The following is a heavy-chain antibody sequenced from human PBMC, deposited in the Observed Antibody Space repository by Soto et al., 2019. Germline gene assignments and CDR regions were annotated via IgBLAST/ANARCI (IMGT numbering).Heavy chain of an antibody. CDR2: ISSRSTNI. D-gene: IGHD6-19*01. CDR3: AKFTEPGYSSIWYYFEY. V-gene: IGHV3-21*06. J-gene: IGHJ4*02. CDR1: GFTFSCYI. Sequence: GGSLRLSCAGSGFTFSCYIMAWVRQAPGRGLEWVASISSRSTNIDFADSEKGRFTISRDNSKNLVSLQMSSLRAEDTALYYCAKFTEPGYSSIWYYFEYWGQGTLVTVSS.